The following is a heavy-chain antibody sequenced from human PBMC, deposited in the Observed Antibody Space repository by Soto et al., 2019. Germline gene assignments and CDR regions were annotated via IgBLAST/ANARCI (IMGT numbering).Heavy chain of an antibody. V-gene: IGHV3-23*01. CDR3: AKDLAAADLFRDYYYYGMDV. CDR2: ISGSGGST. J-gene: IGHJ6*02. D-gene: IGHD6-13*01. Sequence: PGGSLRLSCAASGFTFSSYAMSWVRQAPGKGLEWVSAISGSGGSTYYADSVKGRFTISRDNSKNTLYLQMNSLRAEDTAVYYCAKDLAAADLFRDYYYYGMDVWGQGTTVTVSS. CDR1: GFTFSSYA.